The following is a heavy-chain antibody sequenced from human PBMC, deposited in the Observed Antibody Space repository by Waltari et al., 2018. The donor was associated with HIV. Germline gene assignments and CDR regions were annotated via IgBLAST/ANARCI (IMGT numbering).Heavy chain of an antibody. D-gene: IGHD3-10*01. J-gene: IGHJ4*02. V-gene: IGHV1-8*01. CDR3: ARGRLAFYGSGTYFDY. CDR2: GNGYSGNV. Sequence: QVQLVQSGAEMKKPGASVKVSCKASGYTFTNYDFHWWRQSSGQGREWVGWGNGYSGNVAYAPKFQGRVTMTKNTSISTVYMDLISLTSEDTAIYYCARGRLAFYGSGTYFDYWGQGTLVTVPS. CDR1: GYTFTNYD.